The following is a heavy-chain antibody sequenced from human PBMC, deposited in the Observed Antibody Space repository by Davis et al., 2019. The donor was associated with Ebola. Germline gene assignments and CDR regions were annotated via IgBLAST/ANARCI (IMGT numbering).Heavy chain of an antibody. V-gene: IGHV3-49*04. CDR3: TRDSGSY. D-gene: IGHD1-26*01. CDR1: GFTFGDYA. CDR2: IRSKAYGGTT. J-gene: IGHJ4*02. Sequence: PGGSLRLSCTASGFTFGDYAMSWVRQAPGKGLEWVGFIRSKAYGGTTECAASVKGRFTISRDDSKSIAYLQMNSLKTEDTAVYYCTRDSGSYWGQGTVVTVSS.